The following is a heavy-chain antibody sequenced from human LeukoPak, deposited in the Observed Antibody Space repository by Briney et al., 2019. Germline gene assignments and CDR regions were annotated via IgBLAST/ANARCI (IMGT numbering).Heavy chain of an antibody. Sequence: GASVKVSCKASGYTFIDYYLHWVRQAPGQGPEWMGWINPNSGTTDYAQIFQGRVTMTRDTSISIAYMELSSLRSDDTAVYHCARLIRSPDEWFGENNFDYWGQGTLVTVSS. J-gene: IGHJ4*02. CDR1: GYTFIDYY. V-gene: IGHV1-2*02. D-gene: IGHD3-10*01. CDR2: INPNSGTT. CDR3: ARLIRSPDEWFGENNFDY.